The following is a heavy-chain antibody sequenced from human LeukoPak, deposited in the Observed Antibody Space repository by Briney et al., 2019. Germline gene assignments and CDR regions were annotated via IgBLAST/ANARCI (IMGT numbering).Heavy chain of an antibody. Sequence: GGSLRLSCAASGFTFSGSARHWVRQASGKGLEWVGRIRSRANSYATAYAGSVKGRFTISRDDSKKPAYLQLNRLKTEDTAVYYCTRHRGGAAAGKGYYGMDVWGRGPRPPSP. J-gene: IGHJ6*02. D-gene: IGHD6-13*01. V-gene: IGHV3-73*01. CDR1: GFTFSGSA. CDR2: IRSRANSYAT. CDR3: TRHRGGAAAGKGYYGMDV.